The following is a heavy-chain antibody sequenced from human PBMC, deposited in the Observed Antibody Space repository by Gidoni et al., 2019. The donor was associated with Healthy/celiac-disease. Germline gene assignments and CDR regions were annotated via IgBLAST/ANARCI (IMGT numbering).Heavy chain of an antibody. V-gene: IGHV3-21*01. CDR3: ARLLDIVVVPAATRGAYFDY. CDR2: ISSSSSYI. CDR1: GFTLSSYS. D-gene: IGHD2-2*03. J-gene: IGHJ4*02. Sequence: EVQLVESGGGLVKPGGSLRLSCAAPGFTLSSYSMNWVRQAPGKGLEWVSSISSSSSYISYADSGKGRFTISRDNAKNSLYLQMNSLGAEDTAVYYCARLLDIVVVPAATRGAYFDYWGQGTLVTVSS.